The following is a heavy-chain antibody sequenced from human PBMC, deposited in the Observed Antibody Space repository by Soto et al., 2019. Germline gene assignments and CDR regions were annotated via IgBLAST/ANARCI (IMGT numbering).Heavy chain of an antibody. CDR3: ARDLRGIAVADFDF. D-gene: IGHD6-19*01. Sequence: EVQLVESGGGLVKPGGSLRLSCAASGFTFSLYSMNWVRQAPGKGLEWVSSISGSGNNIYYADSVKGRFTISRDNAEDSLYLQMNSLRAEDTAVYYCARDLRGIAVADFDFWGQGTLVAVSS. V-gene: IGHV3-21*02. J-gene: IGHJ4*02. CDR1: GFTFSLYS. CDR2: ISGSGNNI.